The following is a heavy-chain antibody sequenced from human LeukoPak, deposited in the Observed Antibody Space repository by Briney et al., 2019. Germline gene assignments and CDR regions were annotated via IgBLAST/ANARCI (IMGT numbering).Heavy chain of an antibody. CDR1: GFTLSSFS. CDR2: ISSSSSYI. V-gene: IGHV3-21*01. D-gene: IGHD4-23*01. Sequence: GGSLRLSCAASGFTLSSFSKNWVRQAPGKGLEWVSSISSSSSYIYYADSVKGRFTISRDNAKNSLYLQMNSLRAEDTAVYYCAREMEATVVTPYDYWGQGTLVTVSS. J-gene: IGHJ4*02. CDR3: AREMEATVVTPYDY.